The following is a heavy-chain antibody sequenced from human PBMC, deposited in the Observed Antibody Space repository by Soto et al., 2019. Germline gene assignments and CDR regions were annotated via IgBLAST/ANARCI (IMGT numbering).Heavy chain of an antibody. CDR2: ISYDGSNK. CDR1: GFTFSSYG. D-gene: IGHD4-17*01. Sequence: QVQLVESGGGVVQPGRSLRLSCAASGFTFSSYGMHWVRQAPGKGLEWVAVISYDGSNKYYADSVKGRFTISRDNSKNTLYLQMNSLRAEDTAVYYCAKGDYGHLYWGQGTLVTVSS. J-gene: IGHJ4*02. V-gene: IGHV3-30*18. CDR3: AKGDYGHLY.